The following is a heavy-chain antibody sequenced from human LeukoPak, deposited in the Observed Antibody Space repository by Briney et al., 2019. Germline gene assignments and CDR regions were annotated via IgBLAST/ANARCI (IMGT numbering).Heavy chain of an antibody. D-gene: IGHD2-15*01. Sequence: GASVTVSCKASGYNFSSHAMQWVRQAPGQRLEWMGWINAGNGNTKYSQKSQGRVTITRDTSASTAYMELSSLRSEDTAVYYCARGRLGYCSGGSCFYFDYWGQGTLVTVSS. V-gene: IGHV1-3*01. CDR3: ARGRLGYCSGGSCFYFDY. J-gene: IGHJ4*02. CDR2: INAGNGNT. CDR1: GYNFSSHA.